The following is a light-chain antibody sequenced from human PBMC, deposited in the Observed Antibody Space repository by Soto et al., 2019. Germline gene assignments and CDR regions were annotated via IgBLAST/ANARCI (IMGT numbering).Light chain of an antibody. CDR1: SSDVGCYNY. V-gene: IGLV2-14*01. Sequence: QSALTQPASVSGSPGQSITISCTGTSSDVGCYNYVSWYQQHPGKAPKLMIYEVSNRPSGVSNRFSGSKSGNTASLTSSGLQAEDEADYYCSSYTSSSTPWVFGGGTKLTVL. J-gene: IGLJ3*02. CDR2: EVS. CDR3: SSYTSSSTPWV.